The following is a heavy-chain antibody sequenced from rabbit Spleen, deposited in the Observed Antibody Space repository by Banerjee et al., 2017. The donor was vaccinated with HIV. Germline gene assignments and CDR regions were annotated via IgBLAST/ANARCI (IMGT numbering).Heavy chain of an antibody. V-gene: IGHV1S47*01. J-gene: IGHJ4*01. CDR3: VRDAGATLYGYNDLNL. Sequence: QEPLKESGGGLVTPGGNLTLTCKASGFDFSSYGVSWVRHTPGKGLEWIGWIDSIFSAAYHASWVNGRFSISRENTQNTVSLQMHSLTAADTATYFCVRDAGATLYGYNDLNLWGPGPLVTVS. CDR2: IDSIFSAA. CDR1: GFDFSSYG. D-gene: IGHD6-1*01.